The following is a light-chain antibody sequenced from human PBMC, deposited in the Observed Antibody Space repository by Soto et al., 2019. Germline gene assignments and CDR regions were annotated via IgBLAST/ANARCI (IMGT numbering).Light chain of an antibody. CDR2: GAY. CDR3: QQFNKWPRT. V-gene: IGKV3-15*01. J-gene: IGKJ1*01. Sequence: VMTQSPATLSVSPGERATLSCRASQSVSTTLAWYQQRPCQAPRLIIPGAYTRATGIPARFSGSGSGTEFTLTISSLQSEDFAIYYCQQFNKWPRTFGQGTKVDIK. CDR1: QSVSTT.